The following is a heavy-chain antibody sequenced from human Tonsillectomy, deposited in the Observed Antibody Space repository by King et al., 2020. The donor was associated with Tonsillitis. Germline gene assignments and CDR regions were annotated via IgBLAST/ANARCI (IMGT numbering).Heavy chain of an antibody. J-gene: IGHJ4*02. D-gene: IGHD3-3*01. CDR3: ARAVEWLLSALDY. V-gene: IGHV3-21*01. Sequence: VQLVESGGGLVKPGGSLRLSCAASGFTFSSYSMNWVRQAPGKGLEWVSSIRSSTSYIYYADSVKGRFTISRDNAKNSLYLQMNSLRAEDTAVYYCARAVEWLLSALDYWGQGTLVTVSS. CDR2: IRSSTSYI. CDR1: GFTFSSYS.